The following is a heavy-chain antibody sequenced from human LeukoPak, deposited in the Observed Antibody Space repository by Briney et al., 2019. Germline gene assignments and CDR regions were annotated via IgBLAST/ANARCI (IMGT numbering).Heavy chain of an antibody. CDR2: INPNSGGT. D-gene: IGHD2-15*01. Sequence: GASVKVSCKASGYTFTSYGISWVRQAPGQGLEWMGWINPNSGGTFYSQKFQGRVTMTRDTSINTAYMELSRLRSDETAVYYCARGICSGGSCYHSYFDYWGQGTLVTVSS. CDR3: ARGICSGGSCYHSYFDY. J-gene: IGHJ4*02. CDR1: GYTFTSYG. V-gene: IGHV1-2*02.